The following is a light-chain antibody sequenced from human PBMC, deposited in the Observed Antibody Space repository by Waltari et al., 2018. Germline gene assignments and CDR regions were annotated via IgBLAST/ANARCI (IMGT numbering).Light chain of an antibody. CDR1: SSDVGRYKF. CDR3: CSYAGSSPHVI. V-gene: IGLV2-23*01. CDR2: GGS. Sequence: QSALTQPASVSGSPGQSITISCTGSSSDVGRYKFVSWYQQHPGKAPQPMIYGGSQRPSGVSNRFSGSKSGNTASLTISGLRAEDEADYYCCSYAGSSPHVIFGGGTKLTVL. J-gene: IGLJ2*01.